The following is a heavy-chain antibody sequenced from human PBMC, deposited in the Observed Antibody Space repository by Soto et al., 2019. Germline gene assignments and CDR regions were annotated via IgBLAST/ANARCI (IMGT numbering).Heavy chain of an antibody. Sequence: PSETLSLTCAVYGGSFSGYYWSWIRQPPGKGLEWAGEINHSGSTNYNPSLKSRVTISVDTSKNQFSLKLSSVTAADTAVYYCARGGTGYPYYYYGMDVWGQGTTVTVSS. V-gene: IGHV4-34*01. CDR1: GGSFSGYY. CDR3: ARGGTGYPYYYYGMDV. CDR2: INHSGST. D-gene: IGHD1-1*01. J-gene: IGHJ6*02.